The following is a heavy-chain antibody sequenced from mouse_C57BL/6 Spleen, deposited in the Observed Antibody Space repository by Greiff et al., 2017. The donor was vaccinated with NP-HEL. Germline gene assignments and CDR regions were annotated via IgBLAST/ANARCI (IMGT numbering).Heavy chain of an antibody. D-gene: IGHD1-2*01. CDR1: GFSLTSYG. CDR2: IWRGGST. J-gene: IGHJ2*01. CDR3: AKSGGGTTAYFDY. Sequence: QVTLKESGPGLVQPSQSLSITCTVSGFSLTSYGVHWVRQSPGKGLEWLGVIWRGGSTDYNAAFMSRLSITKDNSKSQVFFKMNSLQADDTAIYYCAKSGGGTTAYFDYWGQGTTLTVSS. V-gene: IGHV2-5*01.